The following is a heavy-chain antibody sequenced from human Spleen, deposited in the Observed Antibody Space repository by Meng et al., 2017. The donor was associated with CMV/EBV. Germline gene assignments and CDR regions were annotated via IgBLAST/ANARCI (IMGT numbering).Heavy chain of an antibody. Sequence: GESLKISCAASGFTFSSYGMHWVRQAPGKGLEWVAFIRYDGSNKYYADSVKGRFTISRGNSKNTLYLQMNSLRAEDTAVYYCAKDRGWLQSSWGQGTLVTVSS. J-gene: IGHJ4*02. CDR3: AKDRGWLQSS. D-gene: IGHD5-24*01. CDR2: IRYDGSNK. CDR1: GFTFSSYG. V-gene: IGHV3-30*02.